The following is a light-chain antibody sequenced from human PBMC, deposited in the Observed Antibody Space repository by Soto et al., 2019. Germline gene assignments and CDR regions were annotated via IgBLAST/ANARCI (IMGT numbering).Light chain of an antibody. CDR3: HQSSRTPLT. CDR2: DAS. CDR1: QSVFNH. V-gene: IGKV1-39*01. Sequence: DVQMTQSPSSLSASVGDSVTITCRASQSVFNHLSWFQQRPGKGPKLLIYDASSLHAGVPSRFSGSGYVTDFTLTISTVQPKDSAIYYCHQSSRTPLTVGGGTRVESK. J-gene: IGKJ4*01.